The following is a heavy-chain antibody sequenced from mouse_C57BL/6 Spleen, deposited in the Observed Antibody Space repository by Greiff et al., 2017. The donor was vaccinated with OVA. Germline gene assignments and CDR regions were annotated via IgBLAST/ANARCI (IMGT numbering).Heavy chain of an antibody. V-gene: IGHV2-9*01. J-gene: IGHJ4*01. CDR3: AKNRDGYYEYAMDY. D-gene: IGHD2-3*01. CDR2: IWGGGST. CDR1: GFSLTSYG. Sequence: VNVVESGPGLVAPSQSLSITCTVSGFSLTSYGVDWVRQPPGKGLEWLGVIWGGGSTNYNSALMSRLSISKDNSKSQVYLKMNSLQTDDTAMYDCAKNRDGYYEYAMDYWGQGTSVTVSS.